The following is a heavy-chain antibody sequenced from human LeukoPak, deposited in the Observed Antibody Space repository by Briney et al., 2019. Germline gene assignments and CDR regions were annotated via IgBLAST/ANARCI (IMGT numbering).Heavy chain of an antibody. CDR2: ISAYNGNT. J-gene: IGHJ4*02. CDR3: ARTYYYDSSGWPHDY. CDR1: GYTFTSYG. V-gene: IGHV1-18*01. Sequence: ASVKVSCKASGYTFTSYGISWVRQAPGQGLEWMGWISAYNGNTNYAQKLQGRVTMTTDTSTSTAYMELRSLRSDDTAVYYCARTYYYDSSGWPHDYWGQGTLVTVCS. D-gene: IGHD3-22*01.